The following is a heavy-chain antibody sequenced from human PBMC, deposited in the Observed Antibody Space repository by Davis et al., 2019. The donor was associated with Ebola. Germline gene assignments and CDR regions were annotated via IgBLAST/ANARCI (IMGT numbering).Heavy chain of an antibody. D-gene: IGHD5-18*01. V-gene: IGHV4-34*01. Sequence: MPSDPLSLTFAVYASSFRAYYLRWLRQPPRTGLSWIGAINHISSTKYNPSLQSRVTISVDTSKNPFSLKLNSVTAADTAVYFCARIPVITSPALGYGLDVWGKGTTVTVSS. J-gene: IGHJ6*04. CDR2: INHISST. CDR3: ARIPVITSPALGYGLDV. CDR1: ASSFRAYY.